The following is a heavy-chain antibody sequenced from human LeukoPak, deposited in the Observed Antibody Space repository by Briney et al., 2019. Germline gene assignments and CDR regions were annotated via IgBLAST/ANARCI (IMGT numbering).Heavy chain of an antibody. V-gene: IGHV3-9*01. Sequence: GGSLRLSCAASGFTFDDYAMHWVRQAPGKGLEWVSGISWNSGSIGYADSVKGRFTISRDNAKNSLYLQMNSLRAEDTALYYCAKGGSGHYYGDFDYWGQGTLVTVSS. CDR1: GFTFDDYA. CDR2: ISWNSGSI. CDR3: AKGGSGHYYGDFDY. D-gene: IGHD3-22*01. J-gene: IGHJ4*02.